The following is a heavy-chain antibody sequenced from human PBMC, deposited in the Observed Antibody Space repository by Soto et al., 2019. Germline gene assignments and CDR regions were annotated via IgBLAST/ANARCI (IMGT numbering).Heavy chain of an antibody. CDR2: ISGSGGST. J-gene: IGHJ4*02. Sequence: PGGSLRLSCAASGFTFSSYAMSWVRQAPGKGLEWVSAISGSGGSTYYADSVKGRFTISRDNSKNTLYLQMNSLRAEDTAVYYCAKAPRVATISGFVYFDYWGQGTLVTVSS. D-gene: IGHD5-12*01. V-gene: IGHV3-23*01. CDR3: AKAPRVATISGFVYFDY. CDR1: GFTFSSYA.